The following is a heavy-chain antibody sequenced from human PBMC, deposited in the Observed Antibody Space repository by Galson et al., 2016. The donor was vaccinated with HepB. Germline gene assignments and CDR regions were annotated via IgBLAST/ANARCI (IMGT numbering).Heavy chain of an antibody. Sequence: QSGAEVKKPGESLRISCKGSGYNFNSYWISWVRQMPGKGLEWMGRVDPSDSESNYSPSFQGHVTISVDKSISTAYLQWSSLKASDTAMYYCARGVPCSGGNCFESWFGPWGQGTLVTVSS. D-gene: IGHD2-15*01. CDR3: ARGVPCSGGNCFESWFGP. V-gene: IGHV5-10-1*01. J-gene: IGHJ5*02. CDR2: VDPSDSES. CDR1: GYNFNSYW.